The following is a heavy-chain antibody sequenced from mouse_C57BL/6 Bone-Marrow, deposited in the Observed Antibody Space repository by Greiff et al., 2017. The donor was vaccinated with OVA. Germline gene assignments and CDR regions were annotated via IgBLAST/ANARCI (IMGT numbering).Heavy chain of an antibody. V-gene: IGHV2-2*01. CDR2: IWSGGST. Sequence: QVQLQQSGPGLVLHSPRLSITCTVSGFSLTSYGVHWVRQSPGKGLEWLGVIWSGGSTDYNAAFISRLSISKDNSKSQVFFKMNSLQADDTAIYYCARNDYYGSSSLYYYAMDYWGQGTSVTVSS. J-gene: IGHJ4*01. CDR3: ARNDYYGSSSLYYYAMDY. D-gene: IGHD1-1*01. CDR1: GFSLTSYG.